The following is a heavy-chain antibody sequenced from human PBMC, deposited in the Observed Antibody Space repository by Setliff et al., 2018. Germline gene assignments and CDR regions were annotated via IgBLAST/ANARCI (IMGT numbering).Heavy chain of an antibody. CDR2: VSASGST. CDR1: GVSIRSYY. J-gene: IGHJ4*02. V-gene: IGHV4-4*07. CDR3: ARAPTSANYLGGYYYMDV. Sequence: TSETLSLTCTVSGVSIRSYYWTWIRQPAGKELEWIGRVSASGSTTYNPSLKSRVTMSVDTSRNQISLNLTSVTAADTATYYCARAPTSANYLGGYYYMDVWGQGTLVTVSS. D-gene: IGHD5-12*01.